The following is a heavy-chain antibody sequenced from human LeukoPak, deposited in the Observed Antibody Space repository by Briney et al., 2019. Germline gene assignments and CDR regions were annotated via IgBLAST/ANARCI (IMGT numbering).Heavy chain of an antibody. CDR2: LYHTGTT. D-gene: IGHD6-19*01. CDR1: GYSFSSGFF. Sequence: SETLSLTCTVSGYSFSSGFFWGWIRQPPGKGLEWIGSLYHTGTTYNNPSLKSRVTMSLDTSKNQFSLKMTSVTAADTTVYYCARDKDLAVAANWFDPWGQGTLVIVSS. V-gene: IGHV4-38-2*02. J-gene: IGHJ5*02. CDR3: ARDKDLAVAANWFDP.